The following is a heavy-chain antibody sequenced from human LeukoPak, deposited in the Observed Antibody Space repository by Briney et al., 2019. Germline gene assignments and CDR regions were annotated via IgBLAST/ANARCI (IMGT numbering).Heavy chain of an antibody. V-gene: IGHV4-61*01. D-gene: IGHD3-9*01. CDR1: GYSISSGYY. J-gene: IGHJ4*02. CDR3: AREVRYYDILTGYYAPYFDY. CDR2: IYYSGST. Sequence: KPSETLSLTCAVSGYSISSGYYWGWIRQPPGKGLEWIGYIYYSGSTNYNPSLKSRVTISVDTSKNQFSLKLSSVTAADTAVYYCAREVRYYDILTGYYAPYFDYWGQGTLVTVSS.